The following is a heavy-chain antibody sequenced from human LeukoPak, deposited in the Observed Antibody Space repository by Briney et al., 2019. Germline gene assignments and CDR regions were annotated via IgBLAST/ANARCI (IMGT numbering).Heavy chain of an antibody. Sequence: ASVKLSCKASGYTFTSYDINWVRQAPGQGLEWMGWMNPNSGNTVYAQKFQGRVTMTRHTSISTAYMELSSLRSEDTAVYYCARLGGRITIFGVVTYDAFDIGGQGTMVTVS. V-gene: IGHV1-8*01. D-gene: IGHD3-3*01. CDR3: ARLGGRITIFGVVTYDAFDI. CDR1: GYTFTSYD. CDR2: MNPNSGNT. J-gene: IGHJ3*02.